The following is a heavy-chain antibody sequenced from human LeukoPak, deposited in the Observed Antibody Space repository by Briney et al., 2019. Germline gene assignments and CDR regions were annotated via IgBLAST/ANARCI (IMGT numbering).Heavy chain of an antibody. J-gene: IGHJ3*01. CDR2: IYWDDDK. D-gene: IGHD1-7*01. Sequence: SGPTLVKPTQTLTLTCNFSGFSLSTSGVAVAWIRQPPGKALEWLALIYWDDDKRYRSSLKSRLTLTKDTSENQVALTMTNMDPVDSGTYYCAHRTARTTRGFDVWGQGAMVTASS. CDR3: AHRTARTTRGFDV. V-gene: IGHV2-5*02. CDR1: GFSLSTSGVA.